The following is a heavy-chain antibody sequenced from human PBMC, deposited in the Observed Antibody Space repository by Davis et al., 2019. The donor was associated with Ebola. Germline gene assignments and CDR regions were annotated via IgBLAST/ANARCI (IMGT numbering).Heavy chain of an antibody. CDR2: ISSSSSYI. CDR1: GFTFSSYS. V-gene: IGHV3-21*01. J-gene: IGHJ6*02. D-gene: IGHD6-6*01. Sequence: PGGSLRLSCAASGFTFSSYSMNWVRQAPGKGLEWVSSISSSSSYIYYADSVKGRFTISRDNAKNSLYLQMNSLRAEDTAVYYCARGGSSYYYYYGMDAWGQGTTVTVSS. CDR3: ARGGSSYYYYYGMDA.